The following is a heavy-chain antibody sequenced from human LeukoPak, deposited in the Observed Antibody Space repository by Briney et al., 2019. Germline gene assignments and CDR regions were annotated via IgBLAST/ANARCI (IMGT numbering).Heavy chain of an antibody. V-gene: IGHV3-23*01. CDR1: GFTFSSYA. D-gene: IGHD2-15*01. CDR3: AKDLGTPNGFDY. Sequence: PGGSLRLSCAASGFTFSSYAMSWVRQAPGKGLEWVSAISGSGGSTYYADSVKGRFTISKDNSKNALYLQMNSLRAEDTAVYYCAKDLGTPNGFDYWGQGTLVTVSS. J-gene: IGHJ4*02. CDR2: ISGSGGST.